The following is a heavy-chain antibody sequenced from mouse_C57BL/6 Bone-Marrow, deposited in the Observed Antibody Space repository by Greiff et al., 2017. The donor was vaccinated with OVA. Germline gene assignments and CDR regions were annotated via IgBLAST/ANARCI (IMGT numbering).Heavy chain of an antibody. CDR1: GYTFTSYW. Sequence: QVQLQQPGAELVKPGASVKLSCKASGYTFTSYWITWVKQRPGQGLEWIGYINPGSGSTNYNEKFKSKATLTVDTSSSTAYMQLSSLTSEDSAVYYCAGGSDSSHLAVDYWGQGTSVTVSS. V-gene: IGHV1-55*01. J-gene: IGHJ4*01. D-gene: IGHD1-1*01. CDR2: INPGSGST. CDR3: AGGSDSSHLAVDY.